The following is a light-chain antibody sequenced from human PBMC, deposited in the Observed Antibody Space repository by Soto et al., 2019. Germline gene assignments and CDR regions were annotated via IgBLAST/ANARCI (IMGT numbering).Light chain of an antibody. CDR1: QGISNY. V-gene: IGKV1-27*01. J-gene: IGKJ1*01. CDR2: AAS. CDR3: QKYNNAPRT. Sequence: DIQMTQSPSSLSASVGDTVTITCRASQGISNYLAWYQQKPWQVPNLLIYAASTLQSGVPSRFSGSGSGTDFTLTISSLRPEDVATYYCQKYNNAPRTFGHGTKVEI.